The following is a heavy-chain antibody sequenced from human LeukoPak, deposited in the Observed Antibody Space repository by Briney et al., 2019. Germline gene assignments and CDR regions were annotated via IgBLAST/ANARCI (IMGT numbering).Heavy chain of an antibody. CDR3: ARGGGSDAFDI. CDR2: INSDGSST. V-gene: IGHV3-74*01. CDR1: EFTFSRYW. D-gene: IGHD2-15*01. Sequence: PGGSLRLSCAASEFTFSRYWMHWVRQAPGKGLVWVSRINSDGSSTSYADSVKGRFTISRDNAKNTLYLQMNSLRAEDTAVYYCARGGGSDAFDIWGQGTMVTVSS. J-gene: IGHJ3*02.